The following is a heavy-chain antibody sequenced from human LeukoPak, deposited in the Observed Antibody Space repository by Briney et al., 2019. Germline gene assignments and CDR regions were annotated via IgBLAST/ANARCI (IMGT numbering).Heavy chain of an antibody. V-gene: IGHV3-48*03. CDR1: GFTFSSYD. CDR3: ARDIPRIAVAVTGY. Sequence: GGSLRLSCAASGFTFSSYDMNWGRQAPGKGLEWVSYISSRASAVYYADSVKGRFTISRDNAKNSLYLQMDSLRAEDTAVYYCARDIPRIAVAVTGYWGQGTLVTVSS. J-gene: IGHJ4*02. D-gene: IGHD6-19*01. CDR2: ISSRASAV.